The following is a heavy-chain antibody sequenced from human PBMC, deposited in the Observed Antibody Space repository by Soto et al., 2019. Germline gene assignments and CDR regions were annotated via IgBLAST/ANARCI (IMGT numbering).Heavy chain of an antibody. CDR2: ISSSSGTI. CDR1: GLSFSIYA. CDR3: ARDRNGSVYYYDVMDV. D-gene: IGHD1-26*01. Sequence: GGSLRLSCAASGLSFSIYAMSWVRQAPGKGLEWVSYISSSSGTIYYTDSVKGRFTISRDNAKNSLYLQMNSLRAEDTAVYYCARDRNGSVYYYDVMDVWGQGTTDTVSS. V-gene: IGHV3-48*01. J-gene: IGHJ6*02.